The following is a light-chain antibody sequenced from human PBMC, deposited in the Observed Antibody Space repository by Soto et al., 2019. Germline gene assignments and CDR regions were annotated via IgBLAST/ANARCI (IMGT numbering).Light chain of an antibody. CDR1: QSISSY. CDR2: AAS. V-gene: IGKV1-39*01. J-gene: IGKJ5*01. Sequence: DIQMTQSPSSLSSSVGDRVTITCRASQSISSYLNWYQQKPGKAPKLLIYAASRLQSGVPSRFSGSGSGTDFTLTSSRLQPEDFATYYCQQSYSTPITCGQGTRLEIK. CDR3: QQSYSTPIT.